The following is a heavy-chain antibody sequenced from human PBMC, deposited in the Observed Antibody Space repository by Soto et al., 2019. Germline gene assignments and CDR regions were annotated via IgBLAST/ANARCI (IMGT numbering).Heavy chain of an antibody. CDR2: IYYSVST. CDR3: PTTADSSRTSCPTYYIYGMDV. CDR1: GGSISSYY. Sequence: SETLSLTCTVSGGSISSYYWSWIRQPPGKGLEWIGYIYYSVSTNYNPSLKSRVTISVDTSKNQFSLKLSSVTAADTAVYYCPTTADSSRTSCPTYYIYGMDVWGPGTRETFSS. D-gene: IGHD2-2*01. J-gene: IGHJ6*02. V-gene: IGHV4-59*01.